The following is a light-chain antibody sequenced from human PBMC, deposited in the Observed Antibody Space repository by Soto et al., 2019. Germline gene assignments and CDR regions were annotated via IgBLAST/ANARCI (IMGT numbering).Light chain of an antibody. CDR1: QSVLYSSNQNNY. J-gene: IGKJ4*01. V-gene: IGKV4-1*01. CDR2: WAS. Sequence: DIVMTQSPDSLAVSLGERATINCKSSQSVLYSSNQNNYLAWYQQKPGQPPKLLISWASTRESGLPDRFSGSGSGPDVTLTNSSLHAEDVAVYYCQQYCSATLTFGGGTKVEIK. CDR3: QQYCSATLT.